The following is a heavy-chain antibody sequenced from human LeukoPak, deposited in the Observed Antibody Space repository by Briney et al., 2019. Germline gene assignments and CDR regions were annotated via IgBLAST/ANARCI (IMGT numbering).Heavy chain of an antibody. CDR3: AKLWFGESAHFDY. D-gene: IGHD3-10*01. J-gene: IGHJ4*02. V-gene: IGHV3-23*01. CDR1: GFTFSSYA. CDR2: ISGSGGST. Sequence: GGSLRLSCAASGFTFSSYAMSWVRRAPGKGLEWVSAISGSGGSTYYADSVRGRFTMSRDNSKNTLHLQMNSLRAADTAVYYCAKLWFGESAHFDYWGQGTLVTVSA.